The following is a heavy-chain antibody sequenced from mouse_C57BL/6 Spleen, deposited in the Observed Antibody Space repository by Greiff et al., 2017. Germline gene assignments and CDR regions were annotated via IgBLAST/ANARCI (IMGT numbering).Heavy chain of an antibody. V-gene: IGHV8-8*01. J-gene: IGHJ4*01. CDR2: IWWDDDK. CDR3: ARIEGITTVVATNYYAMDY. Sequence: QVTLKESGPGILQPSQTLSLTCSFSGFSLSTFGMGVGWIRQPSGKGLEWLAHIWWDDDKYYNPALKSRLTISKDTSKNQVFLKIANVDTADTATYDCARIEGITTVVATNYYAMDYWGQGTSVTVSS. CDR1: GFSLSTFGMG. D-gene: IGHD1-1*01.